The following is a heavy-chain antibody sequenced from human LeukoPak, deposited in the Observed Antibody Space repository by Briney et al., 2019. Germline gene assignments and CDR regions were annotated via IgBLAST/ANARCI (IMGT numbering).Heavy chain of an antibody. J-gene: IGHJ4*02. D-gene: IGHD3-22*01. CDR3: ARAPHFFDSSGSRYYFDY. V-gene: IGHV4-34*01. Sequence: SETLSLTCAVYGGSFSGYYWSWIRQPPGKGLEWIGEINHSGSTNYSPSLMSRVTISVDTSKNQFSLNLSSVTAADTAMYYCARAPHFFDSSGSRYYFDYWGQGALVTVSS. CDR2: INHSGST. CDR1: GGSFSGYY.